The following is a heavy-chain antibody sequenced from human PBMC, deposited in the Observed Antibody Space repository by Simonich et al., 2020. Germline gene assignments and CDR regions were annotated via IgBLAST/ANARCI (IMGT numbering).Heavy chain of an antibody. CDR2: IYYRGGT. Sequence: QVRLQESGPGLVKPSETLSLTCTVSGGSISSYYWSWIRQPPGKGLEWIGYIYYRGGTNYNPSLKSRVTISVDTSKNQFSLKLSSVTAADTAVYYCARSLGYYYYYYGMDVWGQGTTVTVSS. V-gene: IGHV4-59*08. CDR3: ARSLGYYYYYYGMDV. J-gene: IGHJ6*02. D-gene: IGHD1-26*01. CDR1: GGSISSYY.